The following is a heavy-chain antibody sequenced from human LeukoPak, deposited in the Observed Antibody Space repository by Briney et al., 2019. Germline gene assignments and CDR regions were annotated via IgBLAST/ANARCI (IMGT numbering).Heavy chain of an antibody. D-gene: IGHD3-22*01. CDR2: ISGSGGST. CDR1: GFTFSSYA. Sequence: GASLRLSCAASGFTFSSYAMSWVRQAPGKGLEWVSAISGSGGSTYYADSVKGRFTISRDNSKNTLYLQMNSLRAEDTAVYYCAKGGRYYYDSSGYRDYFDYWGQGTLVTVSP. V-gene: IGHV3-23*01. J-gene: IGHJ4*02. CDR3: AKGGRYYYDSSGYRDYFDY.